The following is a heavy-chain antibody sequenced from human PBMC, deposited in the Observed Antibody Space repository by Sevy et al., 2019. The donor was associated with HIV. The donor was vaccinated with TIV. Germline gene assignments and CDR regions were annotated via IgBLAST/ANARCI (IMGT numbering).Heavy chain of an antibody. V-gene: IGHV3-64*01. Sequence: GGSLRLSCAASGCTFSTYAMYWVRQAPGKGLEYVSAIGGGGGNTYYGTFVKGRFTVSRDNAKNTLYLQMGSLRAEDMAVYFCATKYHDTSGYPRYSMDVWRQGTTVTVSS. CDR3: ATKYHDTSGYPRYSMDV. J-gene: IGHJ6*02. D-gene: IGHD3-22*01. CDR2: IGGGGGNT. CDR1: GCTFSTYA.